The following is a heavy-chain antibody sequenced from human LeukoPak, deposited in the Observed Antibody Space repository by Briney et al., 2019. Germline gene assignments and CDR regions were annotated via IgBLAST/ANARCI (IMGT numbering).Heavy chain of an antibody. D-gene: IGHD6-19*01. V-gene: IGHV3-23*01. CDR1: GFTFSSYA. CDR3: AKDSSGWYGGFVDY. Sequence: GGSLRLSCAASGFTFSSYAMSWVRQAPEKGLEWVSHMSGSGGCTYYADSVKGRFTISRDNSKNTLYLQMNSLRAEDTAVYYCAKDSSGWYGGFVDYWGQGTLVTVSS. J-gene: IGHJ4*02. CDR2: MSGSGGCT.